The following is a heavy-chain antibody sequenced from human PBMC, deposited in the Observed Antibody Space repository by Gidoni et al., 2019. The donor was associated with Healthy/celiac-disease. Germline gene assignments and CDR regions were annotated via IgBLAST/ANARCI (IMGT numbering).Heavy chain of an antibody. CDR1: GFTFSSYE. CDR3: TRSPGGYDKYFDY. D-gene: IGHD5-12*01. J-gene: IGHJ4*02. V-gene: IGHV3-49*04. CDR2: IRSKAYGGTT. Sequence: EVQLVESGGGLVQPGGSLRLSCAASGFTFSSYEMNWVRQAPGKGLVWVGFIRSKAYGGTTEYDASVKGRFTISRDDSKSIAYLQMNSLKAEDTAVYYCTRSPGGYDKYFDYWGQGTLVTVSS.